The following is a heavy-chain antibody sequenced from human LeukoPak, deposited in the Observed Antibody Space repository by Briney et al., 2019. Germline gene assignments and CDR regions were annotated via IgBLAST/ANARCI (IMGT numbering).Heavy chain of an antibody. CDR2: INPNSGGT. CDR3: AGVGGYCSGGSCYEAFDI. J-gene: IGHJ3*02. CDR1: GYTFTGYY. Sequence: GASVKVSCKASGYTFTGYYMHWVRQAPGQGLEWMGWINPNSGGTNYEQKFQGRVTMTRDTSISTAYMKLSRLRSDDTAVYYCAGVGGYCSGGSCYEAFDIWGQGTMVTVSS. V-gene: IGHV1-2*02. D-gene: IGHD2-15*01.